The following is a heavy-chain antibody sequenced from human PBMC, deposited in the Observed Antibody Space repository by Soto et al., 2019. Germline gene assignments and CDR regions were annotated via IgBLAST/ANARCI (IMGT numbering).Heavy chain of an antibody. V-gene: IGHV1-3*01. CDR3: ASFNTVRVVTAMPL. Sequence: QVQLVQSGVEVKKPGASVKVSCKASGYTFTSYALHWVRQAPGQRLEWMGWINPGTGNTKYSQKFQGRVTITTDTSASIAYMELSSLRSEDTAVYYCASFNTVRVVTAMPLWGQGTMVIVSS. CDR2: INPGTGNT. CDR1: GYTFTSYA. J-gene: IGHJ3*01. D-gene: IGHD2-21*02.